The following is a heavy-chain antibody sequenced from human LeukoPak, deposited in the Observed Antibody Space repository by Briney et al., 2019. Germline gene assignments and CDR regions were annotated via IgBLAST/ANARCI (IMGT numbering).Heavy chain of an antibody. Sequence: GGSLRLSCAASGFTDSSNYMNWVRQAPGKGLEWVSVIYTGGSTYYADSVRGRFSISRDTSKNTLSLQMNSLRVEDTAVYYCARGSHYLLDVWGQGTTVTVSS. CDR3: ARGSHYLLDV. CDR2: IYTGGST. V-gene: IGHV3-66*01. J-gene: IGHJ6*02. D-gene: IGHD3-16*01. CDR1: GFTDSSNY.